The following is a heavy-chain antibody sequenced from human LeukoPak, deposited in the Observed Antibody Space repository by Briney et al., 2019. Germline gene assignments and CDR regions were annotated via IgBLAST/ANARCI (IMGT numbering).Heavy chain of an antibody. CDR1: GYSISSGYY. CDR3: ARVPIMGSATYSNWYFHL. V-gene: IGHV4-38-2*01. J-gene: IGHJ2*01. Sequence: SETLSLTCAVSGYSISSGYYWGWIRQAPVKGLECIGSIYHSGNTYYNPSLKSRVTISVDTSKNQLSLKLSSVTAADTAVYYCARVPIMGSATYSNWYFHLWGRGTPVTVSS. D-gene: IGHD3-10*01. CDR2: IYHSGNT.